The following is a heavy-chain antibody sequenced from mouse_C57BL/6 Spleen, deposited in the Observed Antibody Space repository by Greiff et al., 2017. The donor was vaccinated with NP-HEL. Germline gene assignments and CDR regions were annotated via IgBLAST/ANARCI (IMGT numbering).Heavy chain of an antibody. CDR2: ILPGSGST. CDR3: ARLATVVGRHWYFDV. J-gene: IGHJ1*03. CDR1: GYTFTGYW. V-gene: IGHV1-9*01. Sequence: QVQLKESGAELMKPGASVKLSCKATGYTFTGYWIEWVKQRPGHGLEWIGEILPGSGSTNYNEKFKGKATLTAEKSSNTAYMQLSSLTTEDSAIYYCARLATVVGRHWYFDVWGTGTTLTVSS. D-gene: IGHD1-1*01.